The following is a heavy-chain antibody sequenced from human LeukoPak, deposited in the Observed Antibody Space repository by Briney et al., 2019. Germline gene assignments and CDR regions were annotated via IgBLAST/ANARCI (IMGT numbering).Heavy chain of an antibody. J-gene: IGHJ3*02. Sequence: GGSLRLSCAASGFTFSSYAMSWVRQAPGKGLELVSAISGSGGSTYYADSVKGRFTISRDNSKNTLYLQMNSLRAEDTAVYYCAKDLGLRDYQLSGSFDIWGQGTMVTVSS. V-gene: IGHV3-23*01. D-gene: IGHD2-2*01. CDR2: ISGSGGST. CDR1: GFTFSSYA. CDR3: AKDLGLRDYQLSGSFDI.